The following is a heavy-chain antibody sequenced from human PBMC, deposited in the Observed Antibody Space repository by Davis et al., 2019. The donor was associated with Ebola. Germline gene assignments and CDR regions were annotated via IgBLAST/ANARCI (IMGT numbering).Heavy chain of an antibody. Sequence: GESLKISCSASGFTFSNYGIHWVRQAPGKGLEWVAAMSYDGNQDFYGNSVKGRFTMSRDNPRTTLYLQMNNLRVEDTAVYYCAKDRVFDPWGQGTLVSVSS. CDR3: AKDRVFDP. V-gene: IGHV3-30*18. CDR2: MSYDGNQD. J-gene: IGHJ5*02. CDR1: GFTFSNYG.